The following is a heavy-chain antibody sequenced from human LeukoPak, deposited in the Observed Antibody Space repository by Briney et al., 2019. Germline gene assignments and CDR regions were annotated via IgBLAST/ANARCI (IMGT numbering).Heavy chain of an antibody. CDR3: ARDSESRTYYYDSSGYNLYY. J-gene: IGHJ4*02. CDR2: ISAYNGNT. V-gene: IGHV1-18*01. Sequence: GASVKVSCKASGYTFTSYGISWVRQAPGQGLEWMGWISAYNGNTNYAQKLQGRVTMTTDTSTSTAYMELRSLRSEDTAVYYCARDSESRTYYYDSSGYNLYYWGQGTLVTVSS. CDR1: GYTFTSYG. D-gene: IGHD3-22*01.